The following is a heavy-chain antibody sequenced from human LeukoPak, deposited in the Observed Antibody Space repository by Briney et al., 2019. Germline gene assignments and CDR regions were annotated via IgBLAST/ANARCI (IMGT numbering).Heavy chain of an antibody. D-gene: IGHD1-26*01. CDR1: GFTFSSYS. Sequence: PGGSLRLSCAASGFTFSSYSMNWVRQAPGKGLEWVSYISSSSSTIYYADSVKGRFTISRDNVKNSLYLQMNSLRAEDTAVYYCARDLKIVGVTSPRDYWGQGTLVTVSS. V-gene: IGHV3-48*04. CDR3: ARDLKIVGVTSPRDY. J-gene: IGHJ4*02. CDR2: ISSSSSTI.